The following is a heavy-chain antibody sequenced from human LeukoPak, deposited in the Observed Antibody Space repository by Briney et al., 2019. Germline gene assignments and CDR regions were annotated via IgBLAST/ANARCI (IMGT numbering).Heavy chain of an antibody. CDR2: IKSKTDGGTT. CDR1: GFTFSNAW. J-gene: IGHJ6*02. D-gene: IGHD3-10*01. CDR3: THYYYDYYYGMDV. V-gene: IGHV3-15*01. Sequence: PGGSLRLSCAASGFTFSNAWMSWVRQAPGKGLEWVGRIKSKTDGGTTDYAAPVKGRFTISRDDSKKTLYLQMNSLKTEDTAVYYCTHYYYDYYYGMDVWGQGTTVTVSS.